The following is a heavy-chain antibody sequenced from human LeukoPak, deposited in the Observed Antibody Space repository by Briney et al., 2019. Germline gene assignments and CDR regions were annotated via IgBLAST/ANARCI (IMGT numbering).Heavy chain of an antibody. CDR1: GYTFTSYD. CDR3: TTRRFYGSATGWFDP. Sequence: GASVKVSCKASGYTFTSYDFNWVRQATGQRPEWMGWMSPNSGGTGYAQKFQDRVTMTRNTSISTAYMELSSLRSDDTAVYYCTTRRFYGSATGWFDPWGQGTLVTVSS. J-gene: IGHJ5*02. V-gene: IGHV1-8*01. CDR2: MSPNSGGT. D-gene: IGHD3-10*01.